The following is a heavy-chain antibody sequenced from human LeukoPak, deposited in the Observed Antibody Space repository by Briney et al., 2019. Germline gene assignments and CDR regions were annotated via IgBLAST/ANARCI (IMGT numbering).Heavy chain of an antibody. CDR3: ARDLLARGIFAY. CDR1: GYDFSDYS. CDR2: ISSSSGNI. D-gene: IGHD3-16*01. Sequence: GGSLRLSCVASGYDFSDYSLNWVRQAPGKGLQWVSYISSSSGNIYYADSVKGRFTISRDNAKNSLYLQMHSLRAEDTAVYYCARDLLARGIFAYWGQGTLVTVSS. V-gene: IGHV3-48*01. J-gene: IGHJ4*02.